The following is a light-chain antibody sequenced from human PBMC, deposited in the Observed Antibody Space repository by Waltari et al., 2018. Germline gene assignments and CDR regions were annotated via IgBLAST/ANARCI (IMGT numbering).Light chain of an antibody. CDR1: GSDVGPYND. CDR3: SSYTTTSTYV. J-gene: IGLJ1*01. V-gene: IGLV2-14*03. CDR2: DIN. Sequence: QSALTQPASVSGSPGQSTTISCAGTGSDVGPYNDFAWYQQHSGKATKLIISDINNRPSGVSNRFSGSKSGNTASLIISGLQADDEADYYCSSYTTTSTYVFGTGTTVSVL.